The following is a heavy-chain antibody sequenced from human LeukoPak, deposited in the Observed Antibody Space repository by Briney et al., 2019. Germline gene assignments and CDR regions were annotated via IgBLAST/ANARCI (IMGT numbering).Heavy chain of an antibody. J-gene: IGHJ6*02. CDR3: ARESLPYGGNSFGHYYGMDV. CDR1: EGTFSSYA. CDR2: IISMLGTA. Sequence: GASVKVSCKASEGTFSSYAISWVRQAPGQGLEWMGQIISMLGTASYAQRFQGRVTLTADESTSTACMELSSLRSEDTAVYYCARESLPYGGNSFGHYYGMDVWGQGTTVTVSS. V-gene: IGHV1-69*13. D-gene: IGHD4-23*01.